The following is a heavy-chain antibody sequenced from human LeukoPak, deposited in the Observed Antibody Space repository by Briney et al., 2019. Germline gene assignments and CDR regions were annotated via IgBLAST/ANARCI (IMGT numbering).Heavy chain of an antibody. V-gene: IGHV4-4*07. D-gene: IGHD2-2*01. Sequence: PSETLSLTCTVSGGSFSGYYWTWIRQPAGKGLEWIGRIYTSGSTNYNPSLKSRVTMSVDTSKNQFSLKLSSVTAADTAVYYCARDTAAARAFDIWGQGTMVTVSS. CDR3: ARDTAAARAFDI. CDR2: IYTSGST. J-gene: IGHJ3*02. CDR1: GGSFSGYY.